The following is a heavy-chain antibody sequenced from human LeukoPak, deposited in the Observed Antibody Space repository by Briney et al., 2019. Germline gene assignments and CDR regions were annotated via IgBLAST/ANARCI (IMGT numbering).Heavy chain of an antibody. Sequence: ASVKVSCKASGGTFSSYAISWVRQAPGQGLEWMGGIIPIFGTANYAQKFQGRVTITADESTSTAYMELSSLRSEDTAVYYCARVVSSIPTYFDYWGQGTLVTVSS. CDR2: IIPIFGTA. CDR3: ARVVSSIPTYFDY. CDR1: GGTFSSYA. J-gene: IGHJ4*02. V-gene: IGHV1-69*13. D-gene: IGHD6-13*01.